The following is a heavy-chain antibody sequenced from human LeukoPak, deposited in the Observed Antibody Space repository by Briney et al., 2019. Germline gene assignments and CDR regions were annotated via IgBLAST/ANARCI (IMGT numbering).Heavy chain of an antibody. D-gene: IGHD2-15*01. V-gene: IGHV1-2*02. CDR3: ASDPPGGYCSRGSCPDGMDV. CDR2: INPNRGAT. CDR1: GYTFTGYY. Sequence: GSSVKVSCKASGYTFTGYYMHWVRQAPGQGLEWMGWINPNRGATNDTQKLQGRVTMTRDTSTSPAYMELSSLKSDDTAVYYSASDPPGGYCSRGSCPDGMDVWGQGTTVTVSS. J-gene: IGHJ6*02.